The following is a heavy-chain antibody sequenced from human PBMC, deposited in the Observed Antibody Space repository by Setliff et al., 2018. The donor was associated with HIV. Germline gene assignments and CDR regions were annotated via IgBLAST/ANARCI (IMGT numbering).Heavy chain of an antibody. V-gene: IGHV7-4-1*02. CDR2: INTNTGNP. D-gene: IGHD2-21*01. J-gene: IGHJ4*02. CDR1: GYSFASYD. Sequence: ASVKVSCKASGYSFASYDITWVRQAPRQGLEWMGWINTNTGNPTYAQGFTGRFVFSLDTSVSTAYLQISSLKAEDSAIYYCARVSDTGVDPQTHRDYWGQGTPVTVS. CDR3: ARVSDTGVDPQTHRDY.